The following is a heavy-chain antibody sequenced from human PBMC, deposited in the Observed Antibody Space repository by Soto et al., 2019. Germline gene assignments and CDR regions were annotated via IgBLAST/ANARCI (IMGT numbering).Heavy chain of an antibody. CDR1: GFTFTNYW. V-gene: IGHV3-74*01. CDR2: IAGVGTGT. CDR3: ITVFEY. J-gene: IGHJ4*02. Sequence: EVQLVQSGGGSVQPGGSLRLSCAASGFTFTNYWMHWVRQVPGKGLVWVSRIAGVGTGTSYSDSVRGRFTISRDNAENTLYLQMNSLRAEDTAVYYCITVFEYWCQGMPVSVSS.